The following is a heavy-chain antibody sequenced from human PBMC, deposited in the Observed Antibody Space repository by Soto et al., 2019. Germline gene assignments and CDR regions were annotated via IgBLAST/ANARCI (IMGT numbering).Heavy chain of an antibody. CDR2: ISRSSDYI. V-gene: IGHV3-21*01. Sequence: EVQLVESGGGLVNPGGSLRLSCAASGFSFNNYSMNWVRQAPGKGLEWVSSISRSSDYIYYADSVKGRFTISRDNAKDSLYLQMTSLGDEDTAVYYCARDFAYWGPGTLVSVSS. CDR3: ARDFAY. J-gene: IGHJ4*02. CDR1: GFSFNNYS.